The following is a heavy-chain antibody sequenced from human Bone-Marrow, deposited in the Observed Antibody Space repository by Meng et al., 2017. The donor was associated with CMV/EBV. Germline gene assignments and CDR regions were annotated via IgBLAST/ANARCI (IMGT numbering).Heavy chain of an antibody. CDR3: ARMDFYNTVNWFDP. CDR2: MKTHTGET. D-gene: IGHD3-3*01. Sequence: SGVTFTNYAISWVRQAPGKGLEWMGWMKTHTGETGYAQKFQGRVTMTRDTSISTAYMELSSLRSDDTAIYYCARMDFYNTVNWFDPWGQGTLVTVSS. V-gene: IGHV1-8*01. CDR1: GVTFTNYA. J-gene: IGHJ5*02.